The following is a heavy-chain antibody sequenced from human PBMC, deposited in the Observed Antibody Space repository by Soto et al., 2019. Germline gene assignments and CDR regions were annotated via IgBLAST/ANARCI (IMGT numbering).Heavy chain of an antibody. D-gene: IGHD2-15*01. J-gene: IGHJ5*02. V-gene: IGHV3-43*01. CDR1: GFTFDDYT. Sequence: GGSLRLSCAASGFTFDDYTMHWVRQAPGKGLEWVSLISWDGGSTYYADSVKGRFTISRDNSKNSLYLQMNSLRTEDTALYYCAKDEGGGLDPWGQGTLVTVSS. CDR2: ISWDGGST. CDR3: AKDEGGGLDP.